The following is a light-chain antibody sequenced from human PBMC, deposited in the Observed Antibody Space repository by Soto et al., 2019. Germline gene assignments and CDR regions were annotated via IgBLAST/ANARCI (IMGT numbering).Light chain of an antibody. CDR3: SSYAGSNNYV. V-gene: IGLV2-11*01. J-gene: IGLJ1*01. Sequence: QSALTQPRSVSGSPGQSVTISCTGTSSDVGGYNYVSWYQQHPGKAPKLMIYDVGKRPSGVPDRFSGSKSDNTASLTISGLQAEDEADYYCSSYAGSNNYVFGTGTKLTVL. CDR2: DVG. CDR1: SSDVGGYNY.